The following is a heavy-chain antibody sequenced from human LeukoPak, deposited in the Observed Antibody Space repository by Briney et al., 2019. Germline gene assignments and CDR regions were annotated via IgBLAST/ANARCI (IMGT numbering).Heavy chain of an antibody. CDR2: ISYDGSNK. CDR3: AKLVGGHDY. D-gene: IGHD2-15*01. Sequence: GGSLRLSCAASGFTFSSYWMHWVRQAPGKGLEWVAVISYDGSNKYYADSVKGRFTISRDNSKNTLYLQMNSLRAEDTAVYYCAKLVGGHDYWGQGTLVTVSS. CDR1: GFTFSSYW. V-gene: IGHV3-30*18. J-gene: IGHJ4*02.